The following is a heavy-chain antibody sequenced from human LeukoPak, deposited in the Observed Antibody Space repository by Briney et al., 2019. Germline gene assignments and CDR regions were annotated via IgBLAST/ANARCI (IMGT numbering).Heavy chain of an antibody. Sequence: GKSLRLSCEVSAFSFSTYGMYWVRQAPGKGLESVAVISYDGSKTYYEDSVKGRSTISRDNPKNTVYVQLNSLRAEDTAVYYCARLPPSVFGVGTGDFDYWGQGTLVTVSS. CDR1: AFSFSTYG. V-gene: IGHV3-30*03. CDR2: ISYDGSKT. CDR3: ARLPPSVFGVGTGDFDY. J-gene: IGHJ4*02. D-gene: IGHD2-8*02.